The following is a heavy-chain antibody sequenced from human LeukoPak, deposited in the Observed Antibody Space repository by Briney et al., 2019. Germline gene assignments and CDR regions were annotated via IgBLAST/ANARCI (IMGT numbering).Heavy chain of an antibody. CDR2: IIPIFGTA. CDR1: GGTFSSYA. D-gene: IGHD4-11*01. J-gene: IGHJ6*03. V-gene: IGHV1-69*05. CDR3: ARGPRDSNYFSYYYYYYMDV. Sequence: GASVKVSCKASGGTFSSYAISWVRQAPGQGLEWMGGIIPIFGTANYAQKFQGRVTITTDESTSTAYVELSSLRSEDTAVYYCARGPRDSNYFSYYYYYYMDVWGKGTTVTVSS.